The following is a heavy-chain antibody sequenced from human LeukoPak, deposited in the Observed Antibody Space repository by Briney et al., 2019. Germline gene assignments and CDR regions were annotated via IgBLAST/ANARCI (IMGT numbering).Heavy chain of an antibody. CDR3: ARKAAAGTGHYYYYGTDV. CDR1: GGTFSSYA. CDR2: IIPIFGTA. V-gene: IGHV1-69*13. J-gene: IGHJ6*02. D-gene: IGHD6-13*01. Sequence: ASVKVSCKASGGTFSSYAISWVRQAPGQGLEWMGGIIPIFGTANYAQKFQGRVTITADESTSTAYMELSSLRSEDTAVYYCARKAAAGTGHYYYYGTDVWGQGTTVTVSS.